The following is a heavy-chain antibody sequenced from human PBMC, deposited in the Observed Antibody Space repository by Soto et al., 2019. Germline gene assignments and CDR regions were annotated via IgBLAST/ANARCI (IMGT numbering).Heavy chain of an antibody. CDR1: GGTFSSYA. Sequence: GASVKVSCKASGGTFSSYAISWVRQAPGQGLEWMGGIIPIFGTANYAQKFQGRVTITADESTSTAYMELSSLRSEDTAVYYCARRRPMVTAIPQGFDPWGQGTLVTVSS. CDR2: IIPIFGTA. CDR3: ARRRPMVTAIPQGFDP. D-gene: IGHD2-21*02. J-gene: IGHJ5*02. V-gene: IGHV1-69*13.